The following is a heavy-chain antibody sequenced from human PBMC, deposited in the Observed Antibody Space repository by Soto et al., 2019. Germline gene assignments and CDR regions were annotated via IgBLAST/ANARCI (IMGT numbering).Heavy chain of an antibody. CDR1: GGSISSSSYY. CDR3: ARRGGVGATTYDY. J-gene: IGHJ4*02. Sequence: QLQLQESGPGLVKPSETLALTCTVSGGSISSSSYYWGWIRQPPGKGLEWIGSIYYSGSTYYNPSLKSRVTISVDTSKNQLSRRLSSVTAADTAVYYCARRGGVGATTYDYWGQGTLVTVSS. D-gene: IGHD1-26*01. CDR2: IYYSGST. V-gene: IGHV4-39*01.